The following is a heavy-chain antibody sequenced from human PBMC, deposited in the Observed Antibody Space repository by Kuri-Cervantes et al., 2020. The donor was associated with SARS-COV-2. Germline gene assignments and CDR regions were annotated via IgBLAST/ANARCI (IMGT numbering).Heavy chain of an antibody. V-gene: IGHV3-21*01. CDR2: ISSSSYI. J-gene: IGHJ4*02. Sequence: GGSLRLSCAASGFTFSSYSMNWVRQAPGKGLEWVSSISSSSYIYYADSVKGRFTISRDNAKNSLYLQMNSLRAEDTAVYYCASSCSSTSCFRPQGKNFDYWGQGTLVTVSS. D-gene: IGHD2-2*01. CDR3: ASSCSSTSCFRPQGKNFDY. CDR1: GFTFSSYS.